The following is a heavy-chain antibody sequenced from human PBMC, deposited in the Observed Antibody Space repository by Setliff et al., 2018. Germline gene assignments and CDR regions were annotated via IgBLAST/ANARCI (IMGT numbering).Heavy chain of an antibody. V-gene: IGHV4-61*02. Sequence: NPSETLSLTCTVSGDSISGGDYYWTWIRQPAGKRLEWIGRVYNSGTTYNAFFASRVTMSIDTSKNQFSLNLNSVTAADTALYYCAKESLAINTRWFDPWGQGIQVTVSS. CDR1: GDSISGGDYY. CDR2: VYNSGTT. D-gene: IGHD3-3*02. CDR3: AKESLAINTRWFDP. J-gene: IGHJ5*02.